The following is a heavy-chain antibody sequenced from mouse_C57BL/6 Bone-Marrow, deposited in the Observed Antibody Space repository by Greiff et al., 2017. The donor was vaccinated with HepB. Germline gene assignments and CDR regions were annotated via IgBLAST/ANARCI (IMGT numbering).Heavy chain of an antibody. D-gene: IGHD2-1*01. V-gene: IGHV1-26*01. Sequence: EVQLQQSGPELVKPGASVKISCKASGYTFTDYYMNWVKQSHGKSLEWIGDINPNNGGTSYNQKFKGKATLTVDKSSSTAYMELRSLTSEDSAVYYCARDGNFPYYAMDYWGQGTSVTVSS. CDR3: ARDGNFPYYAMDY. CDR1: GYTFTDYY. CDR2: INPNNGGT. J-gene: IGHJ4*01.